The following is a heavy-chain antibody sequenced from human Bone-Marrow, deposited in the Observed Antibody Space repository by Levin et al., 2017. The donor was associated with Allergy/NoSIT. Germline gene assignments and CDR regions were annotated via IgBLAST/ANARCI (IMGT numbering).Heavy chain of an antibody. J-gene: IGHJ4*02. CDR1: GDTFSDYA. CDR2: INPGNDKT. Sequence: GESLKISCKSSGDTFSDYAIHWVRQAPGQRFEYMGWINPGNDKTKYSEKLQGRVTLTRDTFANTAYMDLSSLRPEDTAVYFCAGVKISGNFDSWGQGTLVTVSS. CDR3: AGVKISGNFDS. D-gene: IGHD2-15*01. V-gene: IGHV1-3*01.